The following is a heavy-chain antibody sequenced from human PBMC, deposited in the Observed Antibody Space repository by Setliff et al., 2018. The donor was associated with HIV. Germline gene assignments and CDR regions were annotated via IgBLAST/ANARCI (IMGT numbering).Heavy chain of an antibody. J-gene: IGHJ6*03. CDR1: GGSMNSHY. CDR2: IYYSVST. D-gene: IGHD3-3*01. CDR3: ARGVVDYDFWSGSGDYYYMDV. V-gene: IGHV4-59*11. Sequence: PSETLSLTCTVSGGSMNSHYWSWIRQSPGRGLEWIGYIYYSVSTKYNPSLKSRVPMSIDTSKNQFSLKMSSVTAADTAVYYCARGVVDYDFWSGSGDYYYMDVWAKGTTVTVSS.